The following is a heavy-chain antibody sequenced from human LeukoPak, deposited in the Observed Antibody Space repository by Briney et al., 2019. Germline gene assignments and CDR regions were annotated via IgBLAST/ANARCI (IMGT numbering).Heavy chain of an antibody. CDR2: MNPNSGNT. CDR1: GYTFTSYD. V-gene: IGHV1-8*01. D-gene: IGHD3-3*01. CDR3: ARVGDFWGGYYIYGMDV. Sequence: ASVKVSCKASGYTFTSYDINWVRQATGQGLEWMGWMNPNSGNTGYAQKFQGRVTMTRNTSISTAYMELSSLRSEDTAVYYCARVGDFWGGYYIYGMDVWGQGTTVTVSS. J-gene: IGHJ6*02.